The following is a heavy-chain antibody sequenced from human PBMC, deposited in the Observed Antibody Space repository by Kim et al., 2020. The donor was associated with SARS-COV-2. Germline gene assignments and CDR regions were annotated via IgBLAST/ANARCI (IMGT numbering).Heavy chain of an antibody. D-gene: IGHD3-10*01. CDR2: IYYSGSISYIP. CDR3: ARAPIWFGELGWFDS. CDR1: GGSINSGGYY. J-gene: IGHJ5*01. Sequence: SGTLSLTCIVSGGSINSGGYYWSWIRQHPGKGLEWIGYIYYSGSISYIPSYNPSLKSRVTILLDTSKNQFSLNLTSVTAADTAVYYCARAPIWFGELGWFDSWGQGTLVTVYS. V-gene: IGHV4-31*03.